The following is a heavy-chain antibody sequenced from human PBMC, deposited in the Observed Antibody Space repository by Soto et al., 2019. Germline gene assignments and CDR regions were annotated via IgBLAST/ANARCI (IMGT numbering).Heavy chain of an antibody. J-gene: IGHJ6*02. CDR3: ARDNTANPSYGMDV. V-gene: IGHV3-33*07. CDR1: GFTFSSYG. Sequence: GGSLRLSCEASGFTFSSYGMYWVRQAPGKGLEWVAVIWFDGSKEFYGESVKGRFTVSRDNPKNRMFLQMDSLEPEDTAVYYCARDNTANPSYGMDVWGQGTTVTVSS. CDR2: IWFDGSKE. D-gene: IGHD7-27*01.